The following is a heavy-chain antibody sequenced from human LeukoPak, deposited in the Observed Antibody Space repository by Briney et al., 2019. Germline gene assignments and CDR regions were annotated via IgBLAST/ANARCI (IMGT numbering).Heavy chain of an antibody. CDR1: GFPFSTYS. CDR3: AQIYTYGSSQFDY. J-gene: IGHJ4*02. Sequence: GGSLRLSCAASGFPFSTYSIHWVRQAPGKGLEWVASITSTSTYIYYADSVKGRFTISRDNAKNSLYLQMNSLRAEDTAVYYCAQIYTYGSSQFDYWGQGTLVTVSS. D-gene: IGHD5-18*01. V-gene: IGHV3-21*01. CDR2: ITSTSTYI.